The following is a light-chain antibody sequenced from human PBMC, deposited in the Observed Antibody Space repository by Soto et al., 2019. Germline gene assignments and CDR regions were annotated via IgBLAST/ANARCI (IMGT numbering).Light chain of an antibody. CDR1: NTDLGVYGY. CDR3: FSKISGFVYG. J-gene: IGLJ1*01. CDR2: DVN. V-gene: IGLV2-14*01. Sequence: VLAQPASVSGSFGQSITISCSGPNTDLGVYGYVSWYQHHPGKAPKLLIYDVNNRPSGISDRFSGSKSGDTASLTISGLQAEDEADYFCFSKISGFVYGFGTGTKVTVL.